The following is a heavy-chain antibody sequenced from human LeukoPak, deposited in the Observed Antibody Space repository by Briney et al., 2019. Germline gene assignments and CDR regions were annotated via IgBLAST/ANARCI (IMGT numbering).Heavy chain of an antibody. J-gene: IGHJ4*02. CDR3: GGSHRRGGCSRVDW. V-gene: IGHV3-21*01. D-gene: IGHD3-9*01. Sequence: GGSLRLSCEASGFTFSSYSMNWVRQAPGKGLEWVSSISSSSSYIYYADSVKGRFTISRDNAKNSLYLQMNSLRAEDTAVYYCGGSHRRGGCSRVDWGGGGPLAPVST. CDR2: ISSSSSYI. CDR1: GFTFSSYS.